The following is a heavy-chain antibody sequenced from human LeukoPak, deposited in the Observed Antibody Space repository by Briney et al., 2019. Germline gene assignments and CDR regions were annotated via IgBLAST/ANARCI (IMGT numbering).Heavy chain of an antibody. V-gene: IGHV4-34*01. CDR1: GGSFSGYY. J-gene: IGHJ4*02. D-gene: IGHD2-15*01. CDR2: INHSGST. Sequence: SETLSLTCAVYGGSFSGYYWSWIRQPPGKGLEWIGEINHSGSTNYNPPLKSRVTISVDTSKNQFSLKLSSVTAADTAVYYCARGRGYCSGGSCYSVGGIDYWGQGTLVTVSS. CDR3: ARGRGYCSGGSCYSVGGIDY.